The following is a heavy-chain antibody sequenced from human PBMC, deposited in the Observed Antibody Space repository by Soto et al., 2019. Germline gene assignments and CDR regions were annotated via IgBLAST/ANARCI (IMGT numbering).Heavy chain of an antibody. V-gene: IGHV3-64*01. CDR3: ARGRGGGYDSIDY. CDR1: GFTFSSST. J-gene: IGHJ4*02. CDR2: IKNGGST. D-gene: IGHD5-12*01. Sequence: EVQLVESGGGLVQPGGSLRLSCVASGFTFSSSTMHWVRQAPGKGLEYVSAIKNGGSTCYANSVKDRFTISRDNSKNTLYLQMGSLRAEDMAVYYCARGRGGGYDSIDYWGQGTLVTVSS.